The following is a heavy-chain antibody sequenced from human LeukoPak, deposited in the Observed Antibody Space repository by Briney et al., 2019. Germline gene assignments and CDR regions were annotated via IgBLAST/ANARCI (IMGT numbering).Heavy chain of an antibody. V-gene: IGHV3-11*01. CDR1: GFIFSDYY. D-gene: IGHD1-26*01. CDR3: ARVWYSGSYPVDY. J-gene: IGHJ4*02. Sequence: PGGPLRLSCAASGFIFSDYYMSWIRQAPGKGLEWVSYISSSGSIIYYADSVKGRFTISRDSAKDSLYLRMNSLRAEDMAVYYCARVWYSGSYPVDYWGQGTLVTVSS. CDR2: ISSSGSII.